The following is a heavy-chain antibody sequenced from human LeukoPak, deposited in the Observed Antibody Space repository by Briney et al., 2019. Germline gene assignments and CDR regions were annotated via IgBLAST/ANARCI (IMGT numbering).Heavy chain of an antibody. CDR2: ITGGGERT. CDR1: GFTFSEYA. V-gene: IGHV3-23*01. D-gene: IGHD6-6*01. J-gene: IGHJ4*02. Sequence: AGGSLRLSCAASGFTFSEYAMNWVRQAPGKGLEWVSHITGGGERTYFADSVKGRFTMSRDNSKNTLYLQMNSLRDEDTAVYYCARGQAARTFDYWGQGTLVTVSS. CDR3: ARGQAARTFDY.